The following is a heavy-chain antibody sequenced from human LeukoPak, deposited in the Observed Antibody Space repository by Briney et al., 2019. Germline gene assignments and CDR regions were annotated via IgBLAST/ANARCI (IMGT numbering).Heavy chain of an antibody. CDR1: GFTFSSYT. CDR2: ISWNSGSI. Sequence: GGSLRLSCAASGFTFSSYTMNWVRQAPGKGLEWVSGISWNSGSIGYADSVKGRFTISRDNAKNSLYLQMNSLRAEDTALYYCAKGVLGGYYYGMDVWGQGTTVTVSS. D-gene: IGHD1-26*01. J-gene: IGHJ6*02. V-gene: IGHV3-9*01. CDR3: AKGVLGGYYYGMDV.